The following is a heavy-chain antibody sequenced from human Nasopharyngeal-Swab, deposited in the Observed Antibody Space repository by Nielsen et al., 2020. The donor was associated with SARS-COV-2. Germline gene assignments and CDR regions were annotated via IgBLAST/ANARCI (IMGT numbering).Heavy chain of an antibody. D-gene: IGHD6-19*01. CDR1: GFTVSSNY. J-gene: IGHJ4*02. Sequence: GESLKISCAASGFTVSSNYMHWVRQAPGKGLEWVAVISYDGSNKYYADSVKGRFTIFRDNSKNTLYLQMNSLRAEDTAVYYCARGGYSSGYEVDYWGQGTLVTVSS. CDR3: ARGGYSSGYEVDY. CDR2: ISYDGSNK. V-gene: IGHV3-30-3*01.